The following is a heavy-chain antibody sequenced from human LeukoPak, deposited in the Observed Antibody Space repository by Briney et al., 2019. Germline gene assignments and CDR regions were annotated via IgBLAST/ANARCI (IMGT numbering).Heavy chain of an antibody. CDR2: IKHDGSAK. J-gene: IGHJ4*02. Sequence: GGSLRLSCAASGFTFSSYWMTWVRQAPGKGLEWVANIKHDGSAKYYVDSVKGRFTISRDNAKNSLYLQMNSLRAEDTAVYYCVRQYNSSWVQILDYWGQGTLVTVSS. CDR3: VRQYNSSWVQILDY. D-gene: IGHD6-13*01. CDR1: GFTFSSYW. V-gene: IGHV3-7*04.